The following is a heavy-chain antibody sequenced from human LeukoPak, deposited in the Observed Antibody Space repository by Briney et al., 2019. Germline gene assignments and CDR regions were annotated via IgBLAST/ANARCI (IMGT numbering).Heavy chain of an antibody. Sequence: GGSLRLSCAASGFTFSGQWMHWVRQAPGKGLVWVSRVNHDGSGTRYADFVKGRFTISRDNAKNMLYLQMNSLRAEDTAVYYCARIPLQYPRGYYMDVWGKGTTVTVSS. V-gene: IGHV3-74*01. D-gene: IGHD4-11*01. CDR1: GFTFSGQW. CDR3: ARIPLQYPRGYYMDV. J-gene: IGHJ6*03. CDR2: VNHDGSGT.